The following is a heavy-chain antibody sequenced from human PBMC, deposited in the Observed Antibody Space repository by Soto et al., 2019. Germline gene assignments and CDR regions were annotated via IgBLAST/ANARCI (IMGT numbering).Heavy chain of an antibody. CDR2: IYSGGTT. J-gene: IGHJ6*02. CDR3: ARGSFRREYYYGLDV. V-gene: IGHV3-53*02. Sequence: EMQLVETGGGLIQPGGSLRLSCAASGFTVSSNHMSWVRQAPGKGLEWVSVIYSGGTTYYADSVKGRFTISRDNSKNTLXLQMNSXRAEDTAVYXXARGSFRREYYYGLDVWGQGTTVTVS. CDR1: GFTVSSNH.